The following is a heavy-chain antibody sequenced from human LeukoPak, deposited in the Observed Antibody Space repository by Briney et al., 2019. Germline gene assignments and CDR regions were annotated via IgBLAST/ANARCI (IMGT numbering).Heavy chain of an antibody. CDR2: INPSGGST. J-gene: IGHJ6*02. D-gene: IGHD5-12*01. Sequence: ASVKVSCKASGYTFTSYFMHWVRQAPGQGLEWMGIINPSGGSTSYAQKFQGRVTMTRDTSTSTVYMELSSLRSEDTAVYYCARPATKTYYYYGMDVWGQGTTVTASS. V-gene: IGHV1-46*01. CDR3: ARPATKTYYYYGMDV. CDR1: GYTFTSYF.